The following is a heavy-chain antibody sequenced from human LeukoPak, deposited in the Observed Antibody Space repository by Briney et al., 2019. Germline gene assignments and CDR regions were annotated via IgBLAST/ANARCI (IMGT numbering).Heavy chain of an antibody. D-gene: IGHD2-2*01. CDR1: GGSINSGNYY. CDR3: ARGAQVVPASVWFDP. Sequence: SQTLSLTCTVSGGSINSGNYYWSWIRQPAGKGLEWIGRIHTRGSTNSNPSLKSRVTISVDTSKNQFSLKLSSVTAADTAVYYCARGAQVVPASVWFDPWGQGTLVTVSS. CDR2: IHTRGST. V-gene: IGHV4-61*02. J-gene: IGHJ5*02.